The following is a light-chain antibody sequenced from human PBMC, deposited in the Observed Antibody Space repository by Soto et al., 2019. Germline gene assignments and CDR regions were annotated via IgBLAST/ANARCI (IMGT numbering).Light chain of an antibody. J-gene: IGLJ2*01. CDR3: LLYYGGTQV. CDR2: EVS. Sequence: QSVLTQPASVSGSPGQSITISCTGTSSDIGDYTHVSWYQQHPGKAPKLIIYEVSDRPSGVSNRFSGSKSGNTASLTISGLQTEDEADYYCLLYYGGTQVFGGGTKLTVL. CDR1: SSDIGDYTH. V-gene: IGLV2-14*01.